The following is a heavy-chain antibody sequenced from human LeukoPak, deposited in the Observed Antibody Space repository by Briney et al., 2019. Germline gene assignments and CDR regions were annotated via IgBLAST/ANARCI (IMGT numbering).Heavy chain of an antibody. CDR1: GFTFSTYW. V-gene: IGHV3-7*01. Sequence: GGSLRLSCAASGFTFSTYWMSWVRQAPGKGLEWVANIKQDGSEKYYVNSVTGRFTISRDNAKNSLYLQINSLRAEDTAVYYCTKTSGSYFFSGIDYWGQGTLVTVSS. CDR2: IKQDGSEK. CDR3: TKTSGSYFFSGIDY. D-gene: IGHD3-10*01. J-gene: IGHJ4*02.